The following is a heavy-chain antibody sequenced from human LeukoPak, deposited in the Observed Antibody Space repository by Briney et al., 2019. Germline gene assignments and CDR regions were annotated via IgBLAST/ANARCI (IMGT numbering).Heavy chain of an antibody. V-gene: IGHV4-59*01. CDR3: ARVLSSGWGPFDY. CDR2: IYYSGST. CDR1: GGSISSYY. D-gene: IGHD6-19*01. Sequence: SETLSLTCSVSGGSISSYYWSWIRQPPGKGLEWIGYIYYSGSTSYNPSLKSRVTISVDTSKNQFSLKLSSVTAADTAVYYCARVLSSGWGPFDYWGQGTLVTVSS. J-gene: IGHJ4*02.